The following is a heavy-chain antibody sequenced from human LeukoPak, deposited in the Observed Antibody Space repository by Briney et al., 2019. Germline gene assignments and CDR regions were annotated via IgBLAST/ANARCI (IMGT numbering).Heavy chain of an antibody. V-gene: IGHV1-46*01. J-gene: IGHJ4*02. CDR3: ARDDGGNYLGYFDC. CDR1: GYTFTTPY. Sequence: ASVKVSCKASGYTFTTPYIHWVRQAPGQGLEWMGIISPCGGSTTYAQKFQGRVTMTTDTSTSTVYMELSSLRSEDTAMFYCARDDGGNYLGYFDCWGQGTLVTVSS. CDR2: ISPCGGST. D-gene: IGHD1-26*01.